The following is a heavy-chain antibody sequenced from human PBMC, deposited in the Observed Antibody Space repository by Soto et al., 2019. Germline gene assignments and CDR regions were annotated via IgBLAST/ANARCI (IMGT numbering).Heavy chain of an antibody. D-gene: IGHD4-17*01. CDR2: IYYSGST. J-gene: IGHJ6*02. Sequence: SETLSLTCTVSGGSISSSSYYWGWIRQPPGKGLEWIGTIYYSGSTYYNPSLKSRVTISVDTSKNQFSLKLSSVTATDTAVYYCXRHGNTVTTGYYYGMDVWGQGTTVTVSS. V-gene: IGHV4-39*01. CDR3: XRHGNTVTTGYYYGMDV. CDR1: GGSISSSSYY.